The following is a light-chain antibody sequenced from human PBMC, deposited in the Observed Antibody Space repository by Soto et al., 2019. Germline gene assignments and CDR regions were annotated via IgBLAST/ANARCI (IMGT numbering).Light chain of an antibody. V-gene: IGKV3-15*01. CDR3: QQYNDWPPLT. CDR2: GAS. CDR1: QSITTN. J-gene: IGKJ4*01. Sequence: EKVLTQSPVTLSVSLGERATLSCRASQSITTNLAWYQQKPGQAPRLLIFGASNRATGIPARFSGSGSGTELSLTISRLPSEDSTIYYCQQYNDWPPLTFGGGTKVEI.